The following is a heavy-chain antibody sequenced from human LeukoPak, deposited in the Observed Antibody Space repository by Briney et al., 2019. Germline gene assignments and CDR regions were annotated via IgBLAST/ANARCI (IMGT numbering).Heavy chain of an antibody. CDR3: AKDRMIVVVITTFDY. CDR2: INWNGGST. D-gene: IGHD3-22*01. J-gene: IGHJ4*02. CDR1: GFTFDDYG. V-gene: IGHV3-20*04. Sequence: PGGSLRLSCAPSGFTFDDYGMSWVRQAPGKGLEWVSGINWNGGSTGYADSVKGRFTISRDNSKNTLYLQMNSLRAEDTAVYYCAKDRMIVVVITTFDYWGQGTLVTVSS.